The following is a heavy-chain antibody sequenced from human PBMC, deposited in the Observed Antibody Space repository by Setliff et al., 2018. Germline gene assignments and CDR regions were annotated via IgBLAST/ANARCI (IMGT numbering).Heavy chain of an antibody. V-gene: IGHV4-4*02. Sequence: PSETLSLTCTVSGESIRSNNWWNWVRQPPGKGLEWIGDIYQSGTTNYNPSLKSRVTISADTSNNQFSLKMTSMTAADTAVYYCAKGGGRYHSDSWGQGILVT. CDR3: AKGGGRYHSDS. J-gene: IGHJ4*02. D-gene: IGHD1-1*01. CDR2: IYQSGTT. CDR1: GESIRSNNW.